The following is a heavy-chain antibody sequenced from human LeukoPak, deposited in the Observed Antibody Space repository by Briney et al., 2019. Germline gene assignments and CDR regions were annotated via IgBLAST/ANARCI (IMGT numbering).Heavy chain of an antibody. J-gene: IGHJ4*02. CDR1: GSTFSMYC. D-gene: IGHD2-21*01. V-gene: IGHV3-7*01. Sequence: GGSLRLSCEVSGSTFSMYCMTWVRQAPGKGLEWVANINEGGSRDWYVDSLKGRFTISRDNARNSLYLQMNGLRVEDTAVYYCAREVFPGEVLNTAFDHWGQGALVTVSS. CDR3: AREVFPGEVLNTAFDH. CDR2: INEGGSRD.